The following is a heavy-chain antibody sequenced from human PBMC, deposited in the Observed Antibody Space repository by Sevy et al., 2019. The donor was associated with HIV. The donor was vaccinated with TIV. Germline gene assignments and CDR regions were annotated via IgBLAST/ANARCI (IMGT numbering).Heavy chain of an antibody. Sequence: GGSLRLSCPASGFTFGDYAMSWFRQAPGKGLEWVGFIRSKAYGGKTEYAASVKGRFTISRDDSKSIAYLQMNSLKTEDTAVYYCTRPRSAYYYDSSGYYPVSYYWGQGTLVTVSS. D-gene: IGHD3-22*01. CDR1: GFTFGDYA. CDR2: IRSKAYGGKT. J-gene: IGHJ4*02. CDR3: TRPRSAYYYDSSGYYPVSYY. V-gene: IGHV3-49*03.